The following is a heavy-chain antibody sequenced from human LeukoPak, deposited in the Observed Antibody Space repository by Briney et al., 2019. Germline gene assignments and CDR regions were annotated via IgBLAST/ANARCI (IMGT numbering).Heavy chain of an antibody. D-gene: IGHD2-15*01. V-gene: IGHV1-18*01. CDR2: ISAYNGNT. Sequence: GASVKVSCKASGYTFTSYGISWVRQAPGQGLEWMGWISAYNGNTNYAQKLQGRVTMTTDTSTSTAYMELRSLRSDDTAVYYCARDLRASYLSSSQGLFDYWGQGTLVTVSS. J-gene: IGHJ4*02. CDR3: ARDLRASYLSSSQGLFDY. CDR1: GYTFTSYG.